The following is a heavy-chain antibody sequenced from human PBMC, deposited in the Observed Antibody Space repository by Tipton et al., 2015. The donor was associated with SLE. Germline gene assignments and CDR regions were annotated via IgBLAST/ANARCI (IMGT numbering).Heavy chain of an antibody. J-gene: IGHJ4*02. D-gene: IGHD2-2*02. CDR2: FSYSGTT. CDR1: GASISRSSYY. V-gene: IGHV4-39*07. Sequence: TLSLTCTVSGASISRSSYYWGWIRQPPGKGLEWIGSFSYSGTTHYTPSLKSRVTISVDMSKNEFSLKVSSVTAADTAVYYYARDWDGPYCTSDTCYNFDYWGQGTLVTVSS. CDR3: ARDWDGPYCTSDTCYNFDY.